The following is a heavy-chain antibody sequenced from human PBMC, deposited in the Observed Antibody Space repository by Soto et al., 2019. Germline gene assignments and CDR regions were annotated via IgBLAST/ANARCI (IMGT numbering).Heavy chain of an antibody. D-gene: IGHD5-12*01. V-gene: IGHV1-69*12. Sequence: QVQLVQSGAEVKKPGSSVKVSCKASGGTFSSYAISWVRQAPGQGLEWMGGIIPIFGTADYAQKFQGRVTSTAXEXTXTXXMELSSLRSEDTAVYYCASPPIVATIVNSYYGMDVWGQGTTVTVSS. J-gene: IGHJ6*02. CDR1: GGTFSSYA. CDR3: ASPPIVATIVNSYYGMDV. CDR2: IIPIFGTA.